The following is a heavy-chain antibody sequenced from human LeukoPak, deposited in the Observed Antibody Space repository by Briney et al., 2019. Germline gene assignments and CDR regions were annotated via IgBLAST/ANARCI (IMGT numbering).Heavy chain of an antibody. V-gene: IGHV4-4*07. D-gene: IGHD6-13*01. CDR3: AREGRQLVLTYYYYYYYMDV. J-gene: IGHJ6*03. CDR1: GGSISSYY. Sequence: SETLSLTCTVSGGSISSYYWSWIRQPAGKGLEWIGRIYTSGSTNYNPSLKSRVTMSVDTSKDQFSLKLSSVTAADTAVYYCAREGRQLVLTYYYYYYYMDVWGKGTTVTISS. CDR2: IYTSGST.